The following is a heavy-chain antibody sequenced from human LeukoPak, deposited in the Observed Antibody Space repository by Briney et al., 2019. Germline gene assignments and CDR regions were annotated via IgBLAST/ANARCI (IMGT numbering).Heavy chain of an antibody. D-gene: IGHD4-23*01. V-gene: IGHV3-73*01. J-gene: IGHJ4*02. CDR1: GFIFSDSA. CDR3: TGGNDY. CDR2: IRSKTNSYAT. Sequence: GGSLKLSCAASGFIFSDSAIQWVRQASGKGLGWVGRIRSKTNSYATAYGASVKGRFTFSRDDSKNTAYLQMNSLKIEDTAVYYCTGGNDYWGQGTLVTVSS.